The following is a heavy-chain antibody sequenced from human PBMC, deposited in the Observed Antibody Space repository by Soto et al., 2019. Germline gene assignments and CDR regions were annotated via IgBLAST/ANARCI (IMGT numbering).Heavy chain of an antibody. V-gene: IGHV1-18*01. CDR1: GYTFTSYG. J-gene: IGHJ4*02. CDR3: ASDPPYVPLPGRRFDD. Sequence: QVQLVQSGGEVKKPGASVKVSCKASGYTFTSYGLSWVRQAPGPGLEWMGWISAYNGNTKYAQKLQGRDNMTTDTSTSTAYMEMRSLRADDTAGYDGASDPPYVPLPGRRFDDWGQGTLVAVSS. D-gene: IGHD2-2*01. CDR2: ISAYNGNT.